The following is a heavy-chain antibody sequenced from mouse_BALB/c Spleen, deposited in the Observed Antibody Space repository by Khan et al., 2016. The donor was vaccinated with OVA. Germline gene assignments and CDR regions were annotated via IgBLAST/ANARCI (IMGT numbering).Heavy chain of an antibody. V-gene: IGHV5-6*01. J-gene: IGHJ3*01. Sequence: EVELVESGGDLVKPGGSLKLSCAASGFTFSSYSMSWVRQTPDKRLEWVASISSGGDYTYYPDSVTGRFTISRDNAKNTLYLQMSDLQSEDTAMYYCADHVTGSFAYWGQGTLVTVSA. CDR2: ISSGGDYT. CDR1: GFTFSSYS. D-gene: IGHD4-1*01. CDR3: ADHVTGSFAY.